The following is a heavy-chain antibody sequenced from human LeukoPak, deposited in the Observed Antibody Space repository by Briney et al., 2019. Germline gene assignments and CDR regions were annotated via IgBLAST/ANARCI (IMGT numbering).Heavy chain of an antibody. V-gene: IGHV1-69*05. D-gene: IGHD3-22*01. CDR3: ASQDASIYSESSTSPTYSD. J-gene: IGHJ4*02. Sequence: GASVKVSCKASGGTFTNYAFNWVRQAPGQGLEWMGRIIHIFDSAHYAQRFQGRITITTDESSTTAYMTLSSLTSDDTAVYYCASQDASIYSESSTSPTYSDWGQGTLVTVSS. CDR1: GGTFTNYA. CDR2: IIHIFDSA.